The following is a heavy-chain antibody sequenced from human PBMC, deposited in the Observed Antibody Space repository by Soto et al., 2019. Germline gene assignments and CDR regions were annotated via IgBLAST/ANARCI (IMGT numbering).Heavy chain of an antibody. Sequence: ASVKVSCKASGYTFTSYGISWVRQAPGQGLEWMGWISAYNGNTNYAQKLQGRVTMTTDTSTSTAYMELRSLRSDDTAVYYCARWDIVVVPDAIVRYYYYGMDVWGQGTTVTVSS. V-gene: IGHV1-18*01. J-gene: IGHJ6*02. CDR3: ARWDIVVVPDAIVRYYYYGMDV. D-gene: IGHD2-2*02. CDR2: ISAYNGNT. CDR1: GYTFTSYG.